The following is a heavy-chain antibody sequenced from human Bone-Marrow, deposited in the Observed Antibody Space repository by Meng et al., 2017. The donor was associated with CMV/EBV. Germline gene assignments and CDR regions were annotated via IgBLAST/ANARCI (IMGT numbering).Heavy chain of an antibody. CDR3: ARDTASSGWYVDDYYYGMDV. Sequence: SETLSLTRTVSGGSLISSSYYWGWIRQPPGKGLEWIGSIYYSGSTYYNPSLKSRVTISVDTSKNQFSLKLSSVTAADTAVYYCARDTASSGWYVDDYYYGMDVWGQGTTVTVSS. CDR2: IYYSGST. V-gene: IGHV4-39*07. J-gene: IGHJ6*02. CDR1: GGSLISSSYY. D-gene: IGHD6-19*01.